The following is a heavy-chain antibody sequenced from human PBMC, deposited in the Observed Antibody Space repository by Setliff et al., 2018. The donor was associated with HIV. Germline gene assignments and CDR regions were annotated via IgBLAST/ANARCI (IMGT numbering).Heavy chain of an antibody. V-gene: IGHV1-8*02. CDR2: MIAKTGKT. Sequence: ASVKVSCKTSGYTFSTYDINWVRQAPGQGLEWMGWMIAKTGKTAYAEKFQGRVSMTRDNSISTAYMELSSLTSEYTAVYYCARGAGLSAPSDYWGQGTLVTVSS. J-gene: IGHJ4*02. CDR3: ARGAGLSAPSDY. CDR1: GYTFSTYD. D-gene: IGHD3-10*01.